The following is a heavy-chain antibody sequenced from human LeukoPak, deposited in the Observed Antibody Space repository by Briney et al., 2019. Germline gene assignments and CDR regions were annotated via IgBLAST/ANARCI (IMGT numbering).Heavy chain of an antibody. D-gene: IGHD6-13*01. CDR3: ARESGSWYAFDY. V-gene: IGHV3-74*01. J-gene: IGHJ4*02. CDR1: GFTFSSYW. Sequence: GGPLRLSCAASGFTFSSYWMHWVRHAPGKGLVWVSRINSDGSTTRYADSVKGRFTISRDNAKNSLYLQMNSLRAEDTAVYYCARESGSWYAFDYWGQGTLVTVSS. CDR2: INSDGSTT.